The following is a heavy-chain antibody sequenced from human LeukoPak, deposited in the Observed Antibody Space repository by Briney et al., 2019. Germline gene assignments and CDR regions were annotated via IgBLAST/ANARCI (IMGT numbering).Heavy chain of an antibody. CDR2: IIPIFGTA. CDR1: GGTFSSYA. CDR3: ARDSTLSRVITATTTYHYFYDIDV. Sequence: SVKVSCKASGGTFSSYAISWVRQAPGQGLEWMGGIIPIFGTANYAQKFQGRVTITADESTSTAYMELSSLRSEDTAVYYCARDSTLSRVITATTTYHYFYDIDVWGKGTTVTISS. V-gene: IGHV1-69*13. D-gene: IGHD3-22*01. J-gene: IGHJ6*03.